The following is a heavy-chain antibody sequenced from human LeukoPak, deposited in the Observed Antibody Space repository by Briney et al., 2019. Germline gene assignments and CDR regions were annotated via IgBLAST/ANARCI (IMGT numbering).Heavy chain of an antibody. CDR3: ATVRGVTPVHFDY. CDR2: ISGDGGST. J-gene: IGHJ4*02. Sequence: GGSLRLSCAASGFTFDGYAMHWVRQAPGKGLEWVSLISGDGGSTYYADSVKGRFTISRDNSKNSLYLQMNSLGTEDTALYYCATVRGVTPVHFDYWGQGTLVTVSS. D-gene: IGHD3-10*01. V-gene: IGHV3-43*02. CDR1: GFTFDGYA.